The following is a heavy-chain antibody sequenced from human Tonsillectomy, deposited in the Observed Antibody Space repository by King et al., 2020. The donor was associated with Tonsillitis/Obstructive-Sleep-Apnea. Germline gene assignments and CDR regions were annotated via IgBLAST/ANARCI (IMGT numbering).Heavy chain of an antibody. CDR3: AKDLRCSSISCYSDYYYYMDV. J-gene: IGHJ6*03. CDR1: GFTFNSYA. CDR2: SCGRGQIT. V-gene: IGHV3-23*01. D-gene: IGHD2-2*01. Sequence: ESGGGLVQPGGSLRLSCAASGFTFNSYAMIWVRQAPGKGFDWVSSSCGRGQITYCADCVKCRFTNSRDNSKNTLSLQIKSRRAEDTAVYYCAKDLRCSSISCYSDYYYYMDVWGKGTTVTFSS.